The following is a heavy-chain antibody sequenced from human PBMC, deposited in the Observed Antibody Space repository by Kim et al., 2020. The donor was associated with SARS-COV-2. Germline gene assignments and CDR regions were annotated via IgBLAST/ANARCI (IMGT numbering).Heavy chain of an antibody. CDR1: GYTFTSYA. CDR2: INAGNGYT. Sequence: ASVKVSCKASGYTFTSYAMHWLRQAPGQRLECMGWINAGNGYTKYSQKFQGRLTITRDTSASTAYMELSSLTSEDTAVYYCAKDWEVRGITPDYWGQGTPVTVSS. D-gene: IGHD3-10*01. CDR3: AKDWEVRGITPDY. J-gene: IGHJ4*02. V-gene: IGHV1-3*01.